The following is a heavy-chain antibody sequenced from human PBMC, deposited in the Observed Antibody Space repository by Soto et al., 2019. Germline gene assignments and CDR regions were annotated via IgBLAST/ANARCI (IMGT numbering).Heavy chain of an antibody. CDR2: IDWNSGST. CDR1: GFRFDDFA. V-gene: IGHV3-9*01. CDR3: VKGRGSYFVYFGLDV. J-gene: IGHJ6*02. Sequence: EVQLVESGGGLVQSGRSRRLSCVASGFRFDDFAMHWVRQAPGKGLEWVSSIDWNSGSTAYADSVKGRFTIFRDNARNSLDLQMNSLRVGDTALYYCVKGRGSYFVYFGLDVWGQGTTVTVSS. D-gene: IGHD1-26*01.